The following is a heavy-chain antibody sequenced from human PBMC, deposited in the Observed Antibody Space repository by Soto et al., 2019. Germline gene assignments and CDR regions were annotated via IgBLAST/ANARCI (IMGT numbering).Heavy chain of an antibody. CDR1: GGSLSGYN. V-gene: IGHV4-34*01. D-gene: IGHD1-26*01. CDR3: ARGSGTIALIRAKYYLGY. J-gene: IGHJ4*02. CDR2: INHSGST. Sequence: SETVSRTCAVYGGSLSGYNWSWIRQPPGKGLEWIGEINHSGSTNYNPSLKSRVSISVDTSKNQFSLKLSSVTAADTAVYYCARGSGTIALIRAKYYLGYWGQGTLVPVSS.